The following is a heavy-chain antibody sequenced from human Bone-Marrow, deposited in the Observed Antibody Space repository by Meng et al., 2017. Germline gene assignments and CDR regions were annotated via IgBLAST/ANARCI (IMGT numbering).Heavy chain of an antibody. CDR2: INHRGST. V-gene: IGHV4-34*01. CDR3: ARDNTMIGSFDY. CDR1: VVALRGYY. Sequence: WAAGLLSPWAPLSLPCVVDVVALRGYYWRWVRQPPGKGLEWIGEINHRGSTNYNPSLKCRVTISVDTSKNQFSLKLSSVTAADTAVYYCARDNTMIGSFDYWGQGTLVTVSS. D-gene: IGHD3-22*01. J-gene: IGHJ4*02.